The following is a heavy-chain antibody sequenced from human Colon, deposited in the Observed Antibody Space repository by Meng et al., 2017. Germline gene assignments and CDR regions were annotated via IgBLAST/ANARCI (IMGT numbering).Heavy chain of an antibody. V-gene: IGHV7-4-1*02. D-gene: IGHD6-25*01. CDR3: ARDSEAADY. CDR2: INTNTGKP. J-gene: IGHJ4*02. CDR1: GYTFTTYG. Sequence: QVHVVQSGSELNKPGASGRISCKASGYTFTTYGMNWVRQAPGQGLEWMGWINTNTGKPTYAQGLTGRFVFSLDTSVSTAYLQISSLKAEDTAVYYCARDSEAADYWGQGTLVTVSS.